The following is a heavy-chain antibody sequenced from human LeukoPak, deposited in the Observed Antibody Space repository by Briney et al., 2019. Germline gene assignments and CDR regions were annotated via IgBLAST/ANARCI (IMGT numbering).Heavy chain of an antibody. J-gene: IGHJ4*02. CDR2: IYYSGST. D-gene: IGHD5-24*01. CDR3: ARDHSGDGYNWAPFDY. CDR1: GGSISSYY. Sequence: SETLSLTFTVSGGSISSYYWSWIRQPPGKGLEWIGYIYYSGSTNYNPSLKSRVTISVDTSKNQFSLKLSSVTAADTAVYYCARDHSGDGYNWAPFDYWGQGTLVTVSS. V-gene: IGHV4-59*12.